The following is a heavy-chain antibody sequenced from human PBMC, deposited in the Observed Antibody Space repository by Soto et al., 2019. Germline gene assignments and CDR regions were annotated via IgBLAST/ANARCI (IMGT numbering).Heavy chain of an antibody. Sequence: QVQLVQSGAEVKKPGASVKVSCKASGGTFSSYAISWVRQAPGQGLEWMGGIIPIFGTANYAQKFQGRVTITGDKSTSRAYMELSSLRSEDTAVYYCARVGLLGAPVEGMDVWGQGTTVTVS. J-gene: IGHJ6*02. V-gene: IGHV1-69*06. CDR1: GGTFSSYA. CDR2: IIPIFGTA. D-gene: IGHD1-26*01. CDR3: ARVGLLGAPVEGMDV.